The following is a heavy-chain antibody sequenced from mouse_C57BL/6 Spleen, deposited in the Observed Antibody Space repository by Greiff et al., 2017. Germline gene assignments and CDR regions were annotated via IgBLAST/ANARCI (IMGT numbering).Heavy chain of an antibody. D-gene: IGHD1-1*01. V-gene: IGHV1-82*01. CDR2: SYPGDGDT. CDR3: ARRDYYGSSPYWYFDV. J-gene: IGHJ1*03. CDR1: GYAFSSSW. Sequence: VQLQQSGPELVKPGASVKISCKASGYAFSSSWMNWVKQRLGKGLEWIGRSYPGDGDTNYNGKFKGKATLTADKSSSTAYMQLSSLTSEDSAVYCCARRDYYGSSPYWYFDVWGTGTTVTVSS.